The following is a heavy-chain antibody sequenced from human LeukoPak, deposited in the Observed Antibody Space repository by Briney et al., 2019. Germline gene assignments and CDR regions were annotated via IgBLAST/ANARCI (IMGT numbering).Heavy chain of an antibody. CDR1: FXSYA. CDR2: XXXXXXXT. Sequence: FXSYAXXWVRXXPXXGLXXXXXXXXXXXXTYYADSVKGRFTISRDNSKNKLYLQMNSLRDEDTAVYYCAKVKVSAEYYGSGSAHPGFDYWGQGTLVTVSS. CDR3: AKVKVSAEYYGSGSAHPGFDY. D-gene: IGHD3-10*01. V-gene: IGHV3-23*01. J-gene: IGHJ4*02.